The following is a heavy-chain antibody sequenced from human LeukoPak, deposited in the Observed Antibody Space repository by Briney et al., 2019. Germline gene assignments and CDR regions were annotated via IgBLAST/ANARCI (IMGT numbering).Heavy chain of an antibody. V-gene: IGHV7-4-1*02. CDR1: GYTFTSYA. CDR2: INTNTGNP. CDR3: ARDPYYYDPDDAFDI. Sequence: ASVKVSCKASGYTFTSYAMNWVRQAPGQGLEWMGWINTNTGNPTYAQGFTGRFVFSLDTSVSTAYLQVSSLKAEDTAVYYCARDPYYYDPDDAFDIWGQGTMVTVSS. J-gene: IGHJ3*02. D-gene: IGHD3-22*01.